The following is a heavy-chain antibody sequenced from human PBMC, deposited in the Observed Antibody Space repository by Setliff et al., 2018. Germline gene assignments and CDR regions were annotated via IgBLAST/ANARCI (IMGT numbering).Heavy chain of an antibody. D-gene: IGHD3-22*01. CDR3: ARVRYYYDSSGWFDP. Sequence: GASVKVSCKASGGTFSSYAISWVRQAPGQGLEWMGGIIPIFGTANYAQKFQGRVTITTDESTSTAYMELSSLRSDDTAVYYCARVRYYYDSSGWFDPWGQGTLVTVSS. J-gene: IGHJ5*02. V-gene: IGHV1-69*05. CDR1: GGTFSSYA. CDR2: IIPIFGTA.